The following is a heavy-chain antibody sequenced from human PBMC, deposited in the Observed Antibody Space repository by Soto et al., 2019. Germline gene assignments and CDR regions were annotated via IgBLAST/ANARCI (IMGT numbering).Heavy chain of an antibody. V-gene: IGHV1-18*04. CDR3: GRDFSTGTFDW. Sequence: QVHMGQSGAEVKKPGASVKVSCKTSGYTFKSNAITWGRQAPRQGLEWMGWISAYNGNTNYPQKCRGRVTMTTDTFTTTAYLELRRLTSDDTAMYYCGRDFSTGTFDWWGQGALVTVSS. D-gene: IGHD2-2*01. CDR1: GYTFKSNA. CDR2: ISAYNGNT. J-gene: IGHJ5*01.